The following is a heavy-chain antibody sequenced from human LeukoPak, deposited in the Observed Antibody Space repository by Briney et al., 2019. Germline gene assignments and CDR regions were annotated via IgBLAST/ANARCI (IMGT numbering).Heavy chain of an antibody. J-gene: IGHJ6*04. V-gene: IGHV4-61*02. CDR1: GGSISSGTYY. Sequence: SQTLSLTCTVSGGSISSGTYYWSWIRQPAGKGLEWIGRIYASGSTDYNPSLKSRVTISLDTSKNQFSLKLNSVAAADTAVYYCARKGDVWGKGTTVTVSS. CDR2: IYASGST. CDR3: ARKGDV.